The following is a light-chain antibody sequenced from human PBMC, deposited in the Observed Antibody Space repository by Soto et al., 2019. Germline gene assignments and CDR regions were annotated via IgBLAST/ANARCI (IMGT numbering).Light chain of an antibody. J-gene: IGKJ1*01. CDR3: QQYNSWLWT. Sequence: EIVLTQSPGTLSLSPGERVTLSCRASQNVRSNYLAWYQQKPGQAPRLLIYGASTRASGIPERFSGSGSGTEFTLIISSLQSEDSAVYYCQQYNSWLWTFGQATKVEIK. CDR2: GAS. V-gene: IGKV3-20*01. CDR1: QNVRSNY.